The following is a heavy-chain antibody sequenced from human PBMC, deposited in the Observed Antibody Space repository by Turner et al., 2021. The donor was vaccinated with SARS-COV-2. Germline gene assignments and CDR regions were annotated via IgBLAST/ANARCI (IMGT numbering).Heavy chain of an antibody. J-gene: IGHJ4*02. CDR3: ARFEYGYSYSFGFDY. D-gene: IGHD5-18*01. V-gene: IGHV4-39*01. Sequence: QLQLQESGPGLVKSSETLSLTCPVSGCSISSSNYYWGWIRQPPGKGLEWIGSVYYSGSTYYNPSLKSRLTISVDTSKNQFSLKLSSVTAADTAVYYCARFEYGYSYSFGFDYWGQGTLVTVSS. CDR2: VYYSGST. CDR1: GCSISSSNYY.